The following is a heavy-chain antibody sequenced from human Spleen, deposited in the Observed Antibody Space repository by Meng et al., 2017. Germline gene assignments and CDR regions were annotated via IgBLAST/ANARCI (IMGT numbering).Heavy chain of an antibody. V-gene: IGHV1-18*04. Sequence: QGRVGQSEAEVKTPGASVKVSCKVSYYTLTGDGFSWVRQAPGQGLQWMGWINIYNGITNYGRNFQGRVTLTPDTSTSTGYMELRSLTSDDTAVYYCATRGNPYLDRWGQGTLVTVSS. CDR1: YYTLTGDG. CDR3: ATRGNPYLDR. J-gene: IGHJ4*02. CDR2: INIYNGIT.